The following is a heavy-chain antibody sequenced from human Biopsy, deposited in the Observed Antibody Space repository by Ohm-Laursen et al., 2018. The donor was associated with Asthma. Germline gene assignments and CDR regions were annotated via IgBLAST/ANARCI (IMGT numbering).Heavy chain of an antibody. CDR1: GGSISSDY. CDR3: ARGIARETGLFDHFDY. V-gene: IGHV4-59*01. D-gene: IGHD2-21*01. J-gene: IGHJ4*02. CDR2: IYYSGAT. Sequence: TLSLTCTVSGGSISSDYWSWIRQPPGKGLKWIGHIYYSGATKYHPSLKSRVTISVDTSKNQFSLKLRSVTAADAAVYYCARGIARETGLFDHFDYWGQGTLVTVSS.